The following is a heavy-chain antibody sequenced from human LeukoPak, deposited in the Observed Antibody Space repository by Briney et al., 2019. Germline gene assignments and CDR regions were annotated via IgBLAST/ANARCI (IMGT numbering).Heavy chain of an antibody. Sequence: KPSETLSLTCTVSGGSISSYYWSWIRQPPGKGLEWIGYIYYSGSTNYNPSLKSRVTISVDTSKNQFSLKLSSVTAADTAVYYCARRTMNNFDYWGQGSLVTVSS. CDR1: GGSISSYY. D-gene: IGHD1-1*01. J-gene: IGHJ4*02. CDR3: ARRTMNNFDY. V-gene: IGHV4-59*08. CDR2: IYYSGST.